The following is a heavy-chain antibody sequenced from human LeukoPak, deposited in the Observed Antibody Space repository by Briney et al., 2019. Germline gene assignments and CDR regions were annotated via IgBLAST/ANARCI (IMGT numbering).Heavy chain of an antibody. CDR3: AKHEKPDGLWSIDY. D-gene: IGHD1-14*01. V-gene: IGHV3-23*01. J-gene: IGHJ4*02. CDR2: MYGDGSGA. CDR1: GFTFSTYT. Sequence: SGGSLRLACAASGFTFSTYTMNWVRQAPGTRLGCVSGMYGDGSGAFYADSVKGRFTISRDNSKNTVWLQMNSLRVEDTAIYYCAKHEKPDGLWSIDYWGPGTLVTVSS.